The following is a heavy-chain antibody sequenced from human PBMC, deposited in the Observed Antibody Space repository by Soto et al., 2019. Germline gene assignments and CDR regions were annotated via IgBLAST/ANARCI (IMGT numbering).Heavy chain of an antibody. V-gene: IGHV1-2*02. Sequence: QVLLVQSGAEVKKPGASVKVSCKASGYSFTGYNMHWVRQAPGQGLEWMGWINPNSGGANYAQKFQDRVTKTRDTSITIAYMELSRLTSDDTAVYYCAREGSSSSEYFQHWGQGTLVTVSS. CDR1: GYSFTGYN. J-gene: IGHJ1*01. D-gene: IGHD6-6*01. CDR3: AREGSSSSEYFQH. CDR2: INPNSGGA.